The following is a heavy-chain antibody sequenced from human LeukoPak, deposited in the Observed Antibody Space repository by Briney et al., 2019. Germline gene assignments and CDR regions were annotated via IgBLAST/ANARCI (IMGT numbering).Heavy chain of an antibody. D-gene: IGHD3-10*01. J-gene: IGHJ4*02. Sequence: PGGSLRLSCAASGFSFNRHSMNWVRQAPGKGLEWVSYISSSSSVIYYADSVKGRFTVSRDNARDSLYLQMNSLRDEDTAVYYCARDMSLLWFGDPFDYWGQGTLVTVSS. CDR2: ISSSSSVI. CDR1: GFSFNRHS. CDR3: ARDMSLLWFGDPFDY. V-gene: IGHV3-48*02.